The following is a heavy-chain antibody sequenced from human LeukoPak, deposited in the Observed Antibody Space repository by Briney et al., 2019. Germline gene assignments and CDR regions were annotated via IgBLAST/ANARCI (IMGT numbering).Heavy chain of an antibody. CDR1: GFTFSDHY. Sequence: GGSLRLPCAASGFTFSDHYMSWLRQAPGKGLEWLSYISSSGSPIYYADSVKGRFTITRDNAKNSLYLQMNSLRAEDTAAYYCARAIFGPDYWGQGTLVNVSS. CDR2: ISSSGSPI. D-gene: IGHD3-3*01. V-gene: IGHV3-11*01. J-gene: IGHJ4*02. CDR3: ARAIFGPDY.